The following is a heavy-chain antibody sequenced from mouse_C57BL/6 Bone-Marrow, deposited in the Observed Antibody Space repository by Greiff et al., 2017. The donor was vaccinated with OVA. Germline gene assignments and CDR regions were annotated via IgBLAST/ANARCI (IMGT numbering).Heavy chain of an antibody. CDR1: GYSITSDY. J-gene: IGHJ2*01. CDR2: ISYSGST. D-gene: IGHD2-4*01. V-gene: IGHV3-8*01. CDR3: ASSGDYDVRSFDY. Sequence: EVQLQQSGPGLAKPSPTLSLSCSATGYSITSDYWHWIRKFPGNKLEYIGYISYSGSTYYNPSLKSRISITRDTSKNQYYLQLNSVTTEDTATYYCASSGDYDVRSFDYWGQGTTLTVSS.